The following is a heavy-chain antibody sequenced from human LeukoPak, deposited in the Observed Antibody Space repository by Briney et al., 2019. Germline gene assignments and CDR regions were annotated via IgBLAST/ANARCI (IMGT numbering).Heavy chain of an antibody. J-gene: IGHJ4*02. CDR1: GFTFSSYA. Sequence: GGSLRLSCAASGFTFSSYAMHWVRQAPGKGLEWVAVISYDGSNKYYADSVKGRFTISRDNSKNTLYLQMNSLRAEDTAVYYCARDPPRSVTGDYWGQGTLVTVSS. CDR2: ISYDGSNK. V-gene: IGHV3-30-3*01. CDR3: ARDPPRSVTGDY. D-gene: IGHD4-17*01.